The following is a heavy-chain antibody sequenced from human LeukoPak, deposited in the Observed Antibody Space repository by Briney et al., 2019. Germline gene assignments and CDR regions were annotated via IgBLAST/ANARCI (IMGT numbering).Heavy chain of an antibody. V-gene: IGHV3-21*01. CDR1: GFTFTTYS. CDR2: ISSSSGYV. D-gene: IGHD6-6*01. CDR3: AREGQLALPPFDY. J-gene: IGHJ4*02. Sequence: GGSLRLSCAASGFTFTTYSMTWVRQAPGKGPEWVSSISSSSGYVYYADSVRGRFTISRDNAKNSLYLQMNSLRAEDTAVYYCAREGQLALPPFDYWGQGTLVTVSS.